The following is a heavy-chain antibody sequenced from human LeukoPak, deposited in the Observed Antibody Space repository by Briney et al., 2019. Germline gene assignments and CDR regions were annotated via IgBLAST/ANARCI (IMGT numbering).Heavy chain of an antibody. D-gene: IGHD2-2*01. CDR3: AKVGTAEDIVVVPAATSHYYYYMDV. CDR2: IRYDGSNK. Sequence: GGSLRLSCAASGFTFSSYGMHWVRQAPGKGLEWVAFIRYDGSNKYYADSVKGRFTISRDNSKNTLYLQMNSLRAEDTAVYYCAKVGTAEDIVVVPAATSHYYYYMDVWGKGTTVTVSS. CDR1: GFTFSSYG. V-gene: IGHV3-30*02. J-gene: IGHJ6*03.